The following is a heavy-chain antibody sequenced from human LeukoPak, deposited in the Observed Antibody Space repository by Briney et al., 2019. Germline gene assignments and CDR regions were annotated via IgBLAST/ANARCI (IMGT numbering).Heavy chain of an antibody. J-gene: IGHJ6*02. D-gene: IGHD2-2*01. CDR3: AKDEESSSTSFLYYYYYGMDV. V-gene: IGHV3-30*18. CDR1: GFTFSSYG. CDR2: ISYDGSNK. Sequence: QPGGSLRLSCAASGFTFSSYGMHWVRQAPGKGLEWVAVISYDGSNKYYADSVKGRFTISRDNSKNTLYLQMNSLRAEDTAVYYCAKDEESSSTSFLYYYYYGMDVWGQGTTVTVSS.